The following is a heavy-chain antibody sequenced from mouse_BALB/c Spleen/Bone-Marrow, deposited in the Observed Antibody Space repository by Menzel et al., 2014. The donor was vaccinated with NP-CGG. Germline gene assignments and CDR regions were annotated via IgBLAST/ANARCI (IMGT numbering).Heavy chain of an antibody. CDR3: AREDYRYGNRYFDV. V-gene: IGHV1S41*01. CDR2: IAPGNGGV. CDR1: GYTFTSYW. D-gene: IGHD2-14*01. J-gene: IGHJ1*01. Sequence: DLVNPGASVKLSCKASGYTFTSYWINWIKQRPGQGLEWIGRIAPGNGGVYYSEIFKGRATLTVDTSSSTAYIQLSSLSSEDSAVYFCAREDYRYGNRYFDVWGAGTTVTISS.